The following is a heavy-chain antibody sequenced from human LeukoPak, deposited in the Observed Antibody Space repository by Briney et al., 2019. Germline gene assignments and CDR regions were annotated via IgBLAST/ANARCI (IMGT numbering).Heavy chain of an antibody. Sequence: GGSLRLSCAASGFTFSSYAMNWGRQAPGKGLEWVSAISGSGSTTYYADSVKSRVTISRDNSKNTLYLKMNSLRDEDTAVYYCAKDRHAPGRYCSSTTCFPFDPWGQGTLVTVSS. CDR2: ISGSGSTT. CDR3: AKDRHAPGRYCSSTTCFPFDP. V-gene: IGHV3-23*01. D-gene: IGHD2-2*01. J-gene: IGHJ5*02. CDR1: GFTFSSYA.